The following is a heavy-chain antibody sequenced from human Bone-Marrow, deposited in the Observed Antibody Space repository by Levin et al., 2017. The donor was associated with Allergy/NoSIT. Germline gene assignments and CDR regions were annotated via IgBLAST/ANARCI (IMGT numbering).Heavy chain of an antibody. Sequence: PSETLSLTCAISGDSVSSDIATWNWIRQSPSRGLEWLGRTYYRSRWYNDYAASVESRITIKADTSKNHFPLQLNSMAPDETAVYFCARERLQLRFDYWGPGNLVTVSS. J-gene: IGHJ4*02. CDR3: ARERLQLRFDY. CDR1: GDSVSSDIAT. D-gene: IGHD2-2*01. V-gene: IGHV6-1*01. CDR2: TYYRSRWYN.